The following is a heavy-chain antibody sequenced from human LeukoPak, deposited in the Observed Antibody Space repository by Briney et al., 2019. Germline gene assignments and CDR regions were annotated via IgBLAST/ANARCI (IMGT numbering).Heavy chain of an antibody. V-gene: IGHV4-39*01. CDR2: IYYSGST. CDR3: ARPLGVVDAFDI. D-gene: IGHD3-16*01. J-gene: IGHJ3*02. CDR1: GGSISSSSYY. Sequence: SETLSLTCTVSGGSISSSSYYGGWIRQPPGKGLEWIGSIYYSGSTYYNPSLKSRVTISVDTSKNQFSLKLSSVTAADTAVYYCARPLGVVDAFDIWGQGTMVTVSS.